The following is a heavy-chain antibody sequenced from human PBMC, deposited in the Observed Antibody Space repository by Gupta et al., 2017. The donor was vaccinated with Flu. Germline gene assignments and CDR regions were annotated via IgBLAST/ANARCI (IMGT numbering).Heavy chain of an antibody. CDR2: ISYDGGSI. V-gene: IGHV3-30-3*01. Sequence: QEQLVESGGGVVKPGRSLRLSCAASGFSFSSYAMYWVRQAPGKGLEWVAAISYDGGSIDYADSVKGRFTISRDNSKNTLYLQMNSLRADDTAVYYCAGYGDFASWGQGALVTVSS. D-gene: IGHD4-17*01. CDR1: GFSFSSYA. CDR3: AGYGDFAS. J-gene: IGHJ4*02.